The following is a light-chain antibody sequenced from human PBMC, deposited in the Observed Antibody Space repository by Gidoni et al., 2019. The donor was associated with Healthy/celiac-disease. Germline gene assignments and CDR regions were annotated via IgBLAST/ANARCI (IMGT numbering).Light chain of an antibody. V-gene: IGKV3-20*01. CDR3: QQYGSSPWT. CDR1: QSVSSSY. Sequence: EIVLTQSPGTLSLSPGERATLSCRASQSVSSSYLACYQQKPGQAPRLLIYGASSRATGIPDRFSGSGAGTDFTLTISRLEPEDFAVYYCQQYGSSPWTFGQGTKVEIK. CDR2: GAS. J-gene: IGKJ1*01.